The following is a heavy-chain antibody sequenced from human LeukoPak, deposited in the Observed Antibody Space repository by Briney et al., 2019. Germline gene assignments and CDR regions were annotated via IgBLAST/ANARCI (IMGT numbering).Heavy chain of an antibody. D-gene: IGHD6-13*01. CDR1: GFTFSSYG. CDR2: ISYDGSNK. J-gene: IGHJ5*02. Sequence: GGSLRLSCAASGFTFSSYGMHWGRHAPGKGLESVAAISYDGSNKYYSDSVKGRFTISRDNSKNTLSLQMTSLRAEDTAVYYCAKARAAAGTVGWFDPWGQGTLVTVSS. CDR3: AKARAAAGTVGWFDP. V-gene: IGHV3-30*18.